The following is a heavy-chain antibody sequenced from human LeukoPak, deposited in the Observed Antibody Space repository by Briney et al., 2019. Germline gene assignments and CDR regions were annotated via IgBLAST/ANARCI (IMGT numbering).Heavy chain of an antibody. Sequence: PGGSLRLSCAASGFTFSDYYMSWIRQAPGKGLEWVSYISSSSSYTNYADSVKSRFTISRDNAKNSLYLQMNSLRAEDTAVYYCARSAVAGTGFDYWGQGTLVTVSS. CDR2: ISSSSSYT. J-gene: IGHJ4*02. CDR1: GFTFSDYY. D-gene: IGHD6-19*01. CDR3: ARSAVAGTGFDY. V-gene: IGHV3-11*06.